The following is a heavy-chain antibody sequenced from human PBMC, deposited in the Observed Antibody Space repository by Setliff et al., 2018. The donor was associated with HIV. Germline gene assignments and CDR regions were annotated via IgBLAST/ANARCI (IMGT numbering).Heavy chain of an antibody. CDR3: AREDYYDSSGYAFEI. J-gene: IGHJ3*02. V-gene: IGHV4-61*02. D-gene: IGHD3-22*01. CDR2: IYASGRT. Sequence: PSETLSLTCTVSGGSISSGSYYWNWIRQPAGKGLEWIGRIYASGRTNYNPSLESRVTISLDTSKNQFSLKLNSVTAADTAVYYCAREDYYDSSGYAFEIWGQGTMFTVSS. CDR1: GGSISSGSYY.